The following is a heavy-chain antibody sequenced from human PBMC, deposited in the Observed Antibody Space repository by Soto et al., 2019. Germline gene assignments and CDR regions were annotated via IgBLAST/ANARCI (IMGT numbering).Heavy chain of an antibody. CDR3: ATPSGTTYYNDRRDWYFAL. V-gene: IGHV4-39*01. Sequence: QLQLRESGPGLVKPSETLSLTCTVSGGSITNDIYYLGWIRQPPGKGLELIGSISNSGSTYYKASLKSPTSISIDTSKQQFSLKLGSVTAADTAVYYCATPSGTTYYNDRRDWYFALWGRGTLVAVSS. D-gene: IGHD3-22*01. CDR1: GGSITNDIYY. J-gene: IGHJ2*01. CDR2: ISNSGST.